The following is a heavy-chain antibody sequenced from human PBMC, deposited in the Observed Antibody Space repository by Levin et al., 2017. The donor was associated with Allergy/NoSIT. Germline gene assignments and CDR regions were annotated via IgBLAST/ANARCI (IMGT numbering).Heavy chain of an antibody. V-gene: IGHV3-33*01. CDR1: GFTLSSYG. CDR2: IWYDGSNK. CDR3: ARGVAGTHFDY. Sequence: LTGGSLRLSCAASGFTLSSYGMHWVRQAPGKGLEWVAVIWYDGSNKFYVDSVKGRFTISRDISKNTLYLQMNSLRVEDTAVYYCARGVAGTHFDYWGQGTLVTVSS. D-gene: IGHD6-19*01. J-gene: IGHJ4*02.